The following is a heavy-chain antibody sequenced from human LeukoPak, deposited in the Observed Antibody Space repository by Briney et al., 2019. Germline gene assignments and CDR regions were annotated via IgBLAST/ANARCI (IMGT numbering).Heavy chain of an antibody. CDR3: ARDGYGDYGFDY. CDR1: GFTFSSYD. Sequence: GGSLRLSCAASGFTFSSYDMHWVRHATGKGLEWVSAIGTAGDTYYPGSVKGRFTISRENAKNSLYLQMNSLRAGDTAVYYCARDGYGDYGFDYWGQGTLVTVSS. V-gene: IGHV3-13*04. J-gene: IGHJ4*02. CDR2: IGTAGDT. D-gene: IGHD4-17*01.